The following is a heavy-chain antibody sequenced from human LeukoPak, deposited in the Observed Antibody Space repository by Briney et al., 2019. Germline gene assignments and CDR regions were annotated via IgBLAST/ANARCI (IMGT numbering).Heavy chain of an antibody. CDR3: AELGITMIGGV. D-gene: IGHD3-10*02. Sequence: SGGSLRLSCAASGFNFCNYAMTWVRQAPGKGLEWVSYISSSGSTIYYADSVKGRFTISRDNAKNSLYLQMNSLRAEDTAVYYCAELGITMIGGVWGKGTTVTISS. J-gene: IGHJ6*04. V-gene: IGHV3-48*03. CDR2: ISSSGSTI. CDR1: GFNFCNYA.